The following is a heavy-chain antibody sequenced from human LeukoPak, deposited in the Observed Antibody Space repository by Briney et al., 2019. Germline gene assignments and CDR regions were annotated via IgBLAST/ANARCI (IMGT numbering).Heavy chain of an antibody. V-gene: IGHV1-2*06. J-gene: IGHJ4*02. CDR2: INPNSGGT. D-gene: IGHD6-19*01. CDR1: GYTFTGYY. Sequence: ASVKVSCEASGYTFTGYYMHWVRQAPGQGLEWMGRINPNSGGTNYAQKFQGRVTMTRDTSISTAYMELSRLRSDDTAVYYCAREYSSGWYRTPEFDYWGQGTLVTVSS. CDR3: AREYSSGWYRTPEFDY.